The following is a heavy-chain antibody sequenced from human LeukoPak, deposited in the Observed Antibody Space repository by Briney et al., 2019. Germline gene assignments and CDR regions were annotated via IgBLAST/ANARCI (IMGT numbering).Heavy chain of an antibody. Sequence: SETLSLTCTVSGASITTYYWAWIRQPPGNGLEWIGYIYHRGSTNYNPSLKSRVTISLDTSRNQFSLRLSSVTAADTAVYFCAREYSTSSEGDYFDYWGQGSLVTVSS. V-gene: IGHV4-59*01. J-gene: IGHJ4*02. CDR3: AREYSTSSEGDYFDY. CDR2: IYHRGST. CDR1: GASITTYY. D-gene: IGHD6-6*01.